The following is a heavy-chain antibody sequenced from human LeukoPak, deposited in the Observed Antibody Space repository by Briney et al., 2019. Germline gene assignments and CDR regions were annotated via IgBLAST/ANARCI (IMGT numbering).Heavy chain of an antibody. CDR1: GGSISSYY. D-gene: IGHD5-18*01. Sequence: PSETLSLTCTVSGGSISSYYWSWIRQPPGKGLEWIGYIYHSGTTKYNPSLKSRVTISVDTSKNQFSLKLSSVTAADTAVFYCARGSSYGPLFDYWGQGTLVAVSS. J-gene: IGHJ4*02. CDR2: IYHSGTT. V-gene: IGHV4-59*08. CDR3: ARGSSYGPLFDY.